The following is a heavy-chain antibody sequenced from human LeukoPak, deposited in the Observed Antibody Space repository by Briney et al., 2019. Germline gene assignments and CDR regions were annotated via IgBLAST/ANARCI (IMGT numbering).Heavy chain of an antibody. CDR2: IYYTGSS. CDR1: GGYISSSGYY. V-gene: IGHV4-39*01. Sequence: PSETLSLTCTVTGGYISSSGYYWGWIRQPPGNGLEWIGSIYYTGSSYKNPSLNSRVTISVDTSRNQFSLKLSSVTAADTAMYYCARPLEQFVLHAFDIWGQGTMATVSS. J-gene: IGHJ3*02. CDR3: ARPLEQFVLHAFDI. D-gene: IGHD6-6*01.